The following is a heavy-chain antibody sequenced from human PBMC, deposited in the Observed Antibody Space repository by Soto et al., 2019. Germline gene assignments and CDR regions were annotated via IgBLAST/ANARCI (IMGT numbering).Heavy chain of an antibody. CDR1: GFTFSSYA. J-gene: IGHJ1*01. CDR3: SFHYGDYPGSEYFQH. D-gene: IGHD4-17*01. Sequence: GGSLRLSCAASGFTFSSYAMHWVRQAPGKGLEWVAVISYDGSNKYYADSVKGRFTISRDNSKNTLYLQMNSLRAEDTAVYYCSFHYGDYPGSEYFQHWGQGTLVTVSS. V-gene: IGHV3-30-3*01. CDR2: ISYDGSNK.